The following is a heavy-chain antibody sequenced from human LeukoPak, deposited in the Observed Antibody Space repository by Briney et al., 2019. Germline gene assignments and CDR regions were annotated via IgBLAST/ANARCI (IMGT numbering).Heavy chain of an antibody. V-gene: IGHV4-59*12. J-gene: IGHJ5*02. CDR3: ARVNPSFAHNWFDP. Sequence: SETLSLTCTVSGGSISTYYWSWIRQPPEKGLEWIGDVYHSGGTNYNPSLKSRVTISVDTSKNQFSLRLTSVTAADTAVYYCARVNPSFAHNWFDPWGQGTLVTVSS. CDR2: VYHSGGT. D-gene: IGHD1-14*01. CDR1: GGSISTYY.